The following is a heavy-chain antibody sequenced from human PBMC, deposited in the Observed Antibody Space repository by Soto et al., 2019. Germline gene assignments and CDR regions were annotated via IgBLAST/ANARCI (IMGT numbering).Heavy chain of an antibody. CDR2: INPSGGST. V-gene: IGHV1-46*03. D-gene: IGHD6-6*01. J-gene: IGHJ3*02. CDR1: GYTFTSYY. Sequence: ASVKVSCKASGYTFTSYYMHWVRQAPGQGLEWMGIINPSGGSTSYAQKFQGRVTMTRDTSTSTVYMELSSLRSEDTAVYYCAVPVEYSSSSGDAFDIWGQGTMVTVSS. CDR3: AVPVEYSSSSGDAFDI.